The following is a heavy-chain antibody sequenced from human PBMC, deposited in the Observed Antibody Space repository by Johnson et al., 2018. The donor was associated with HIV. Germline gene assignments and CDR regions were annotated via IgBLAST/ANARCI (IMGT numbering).Heavy chain of an antibody. CDR3: ARDLGDNVRGLLGLRWAM. CDR1: GFTFSSYA. D-gene: IGHD3-10*02. V-gene: IGHV3-30*03. CDR2: ISSDGSDK. J-gene: IGHJ1*01. Sequence: QVQLLESGGGVVQPGRSLRLSCAASGFTFSSYAMDWVRQAPGKGLEWVAVISSDGSDKYYADSVKGRFTISRDNSKNTLYLQMNSLRAEDTALYYCARDLGDNVRGLLGLRWAMWG.